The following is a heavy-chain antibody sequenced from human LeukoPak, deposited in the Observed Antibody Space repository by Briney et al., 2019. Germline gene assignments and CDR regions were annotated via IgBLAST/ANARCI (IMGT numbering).Heavy chain of an antibody. CDR1: GYTFTELS. CDR2: FDPEDGET. CDR3: ATGYQLPQERWFDP. Sequence: ASVKVSCKVSGYTFTELSMHWVRQAPGKGLEWMGGFDPEDGETIYAQKFQGRVTMTEDTSTDTAYMELSSLRSEDTAVYYCATGYQLPQERWFDPWGQGTLVTVSS. D-gene: IGHD2-2*01. J-gene: IGHJ5*02. V-gene: IGHV1-24*01.